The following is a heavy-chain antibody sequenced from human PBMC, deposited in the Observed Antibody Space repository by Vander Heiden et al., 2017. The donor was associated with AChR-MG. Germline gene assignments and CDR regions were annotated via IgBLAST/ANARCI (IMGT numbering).Heavy chain of an antibody. J-gene: IGHJ4*02. CDR3: ARELTGSFYFDF. Sequence: QVQLVQSGAEVKQPGASLKVSCKTSGFTFTNYHMPWVRQAPAQALEWGGTINPSLDSTHYGQKFQGRVRMTRDTSTKTAYMDMTSLRPEDTAVYFCARELTGSFYFDFWGQGSLVTVSS. D-gene: IGHD1-26*01. CDR1: GFTFTNYH. CDR2: INPSLDST. V-gene: IGHV1-46*03.